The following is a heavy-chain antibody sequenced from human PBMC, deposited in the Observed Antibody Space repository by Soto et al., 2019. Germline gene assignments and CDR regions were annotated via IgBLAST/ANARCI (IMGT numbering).Heavy chain of an antibody. CDR3: ASIYAYAVGDYCYGMEV. Sequence: EVQLVESGGGLVLPGGSLRLSCAASGFTFSRYWMHWVRQAPGKGLVWVSRINSDGSSTHYADSVKGRFTISRDNAKNTLYLQMNSLRAEDTAVYYAASIYAYAVGDYCYGMEVWGQGTTVTVSS. CDR2: INSDGSST. CDR1: GFTFSRYW. J-gene: IGHJ6*02. V-gene: IGHV3-74*01. D-gene: IGHD3-16*01.